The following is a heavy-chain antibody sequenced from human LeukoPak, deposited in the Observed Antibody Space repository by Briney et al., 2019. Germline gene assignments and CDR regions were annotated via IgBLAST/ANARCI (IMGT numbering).Heavy chain of an antibody. J-gene: IGHJ6*04. CDR1: RGTFSTYA. D-gene: IGHD6-13*01. Sequence: GAPVKASCKASRGTFSTYAISWVRQAPGQGLEWRGGIIPIFGTANYAQKFQGRVTITADESTSTAYMELSSLRSEDTAVYYCARAPFSSSSWDLYYYGMDVWGKGTTVTVSS. V-gene: IGHV1-69*13. CDR2: IIPIFGTA. CDR3: ARAPFSSSSWDLYYYGMDV.